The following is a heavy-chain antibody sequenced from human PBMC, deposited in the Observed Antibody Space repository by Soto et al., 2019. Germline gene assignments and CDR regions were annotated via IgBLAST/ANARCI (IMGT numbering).Heavy chain of an antibody. V-gene: IGHV3-33*01. Sequence: GGSLRLSCAASGFTFNIHAMHWVRQAPGKGLEWVAMIWDDGRTQYYADSVKGRFTVSRDNSEHTVSLQMNSLRVEDTAVYYCGRDPPGSGWTLDYWGQGTLVTVSS. CDR2: IWDDGRTQ. J-gene: IGHJ4*02. CDR1: GFTFNIHA. CDR3: GRDPPGSGWTLDY. D-gene: IGHD6-19*01.